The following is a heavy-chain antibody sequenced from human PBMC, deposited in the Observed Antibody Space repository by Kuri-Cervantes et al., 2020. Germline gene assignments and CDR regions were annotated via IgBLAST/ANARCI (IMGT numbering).Heavy chain of an antibody. J-gene: IGHJ4*02. CDR2: ISQGGHIE. V-gene: IGHV3-30*03. D-gene: IGHD1-26*01. CDR1: GFTFSNYD. Sequence: GGSLRLSCTVSGFTFSNYDMHWVRQAPDKGLHWVAVISQGGHIEVYRDSVKGRFTISRDNSKNTLYLQMNSLRVEDTAVYYCARDIFVGSPDYLDYWGQGTLVTVSS. CDR3: ARDIFVGSPDYLDY.